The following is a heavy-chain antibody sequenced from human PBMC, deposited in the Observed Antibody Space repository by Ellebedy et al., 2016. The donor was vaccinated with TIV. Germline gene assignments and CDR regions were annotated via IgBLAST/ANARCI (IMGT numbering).Heavy chain of an antibody. D-gene: IGHD3/OR15-3a*01. CDR3: AQGYRFGLLDY. Sequence: GGSLRLSCAGSGFTVSSSYVTWVRQAPGKGLEWVSVIYSSGDAYYADSVKGRFTISKDSSKNTLDLQMSSLRAEDTAIYYCAQGYRFGLLDYWGQGTLVTVSS. J-gene: IGHJ4*02. CDR2: IYSSGDA. V-gene: IGHV3-53*01. CDR1: GFTVSSSY.